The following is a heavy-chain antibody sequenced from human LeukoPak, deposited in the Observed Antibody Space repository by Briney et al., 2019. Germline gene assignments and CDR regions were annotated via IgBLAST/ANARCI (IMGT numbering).Heavy chain of an antibody. CDR3: AKDERYYGMDV. J-gene: IGHJ6*02. CDR1: GFTFSTYA. CDR2: ISGSGGST. Sequence: GGSLRLSCVASGFTFSTYAMSWLRQAPGKGLEWVSSISGSGGSTYYADSVKGRFTISRDNSKNTLYLQMNSLRAEDTAVYYCAKDERYYGMDVWGQGTTVTVSS. V-gene: IGHV3-23*01.